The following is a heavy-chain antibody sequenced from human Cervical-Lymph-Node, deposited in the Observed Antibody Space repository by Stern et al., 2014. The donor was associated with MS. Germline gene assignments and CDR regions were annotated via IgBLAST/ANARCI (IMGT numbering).Heavy chain of an antibody. D-gene: IGHD1-26*01. CDR2: ISYRGST. V-gene: IGHV4-39*01. CDR3: ARHVRSGSFSFDY. Sequence: QVQLQESGPGLVKPSETLSLTCTVSGGSISSSSYYWGWIRQPPGKGLEWIGSISYRGSTYYNPSLKTRVPRSAYTSKTQFSLNLSSVTAADTAVYYCARHVRSGSFSFDYWGQGTLVTVSS. CDR1: GGSISSSSYY. J-gene: IGHJ4*02.